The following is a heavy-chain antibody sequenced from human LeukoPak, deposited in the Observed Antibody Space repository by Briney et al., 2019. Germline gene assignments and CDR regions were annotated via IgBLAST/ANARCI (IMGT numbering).Heavy chain of an antibody. CDR2: IKQDGSEK. CDR1: GFTFSNYW. J-gene: IGHJ6*02. Sequence: GGSLRLSCAASGFTFSNYWMSWVRQAPGKGLEWVANIKQDGSEKYYVDSVKGRFTISRDNAKNSLYLQMNSLRAEDTAVYYCARSDCSSTSCYSYYGMDVWGQGTTVTVSS. CDR3: ARSDCSSTSCYSYYGMDV. V-gene: IGHV3-7*01. D-gene: IGHD2-2*01.